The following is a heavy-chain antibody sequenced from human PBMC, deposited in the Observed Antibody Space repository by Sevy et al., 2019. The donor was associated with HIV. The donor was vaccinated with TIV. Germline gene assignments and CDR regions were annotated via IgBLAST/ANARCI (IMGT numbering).Heavy chain of an antibody. CDR2: ISSSSSTI. V-gene: IGHV3-48*01. Sequence: GGSLRLSCAASGFTFSSYSMNWVRQAPGKGLEWVSYISSSSSTIYYADSVKGRFTISRDNAKNSLYLQMNSLRAEDTAVYYCARDSVSSSGYFDLWGRGTLVTVSS. CDR3: ARDSVSSSGYFDL. CDR1: GFTFSSYS. D-gene: IGHD6-13*01. J-gene: IGHJ2*01.